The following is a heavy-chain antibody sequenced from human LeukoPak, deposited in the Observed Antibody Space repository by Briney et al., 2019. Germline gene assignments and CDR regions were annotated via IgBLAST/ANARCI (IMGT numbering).Heavy chain of an antibody. Sequence: GASVKVSCKASGYTFTGYYMHWVRQAPGQGLEWMGWINPNSGGTNYAQKFQGRVTMTRDTSISTAYMELSRLRSDDTAVYYCARYRFTRYFDWTNDYWGQGTLVTVSS. V-gene: IGHV1-2*02. CDR1: GYTFTGYY. J-gene: IGHJ4*02. D-gene: IGHD3-9*01. CDR2: INPNSGGT. CDR3: ARYRFTRYFDWTNDY.